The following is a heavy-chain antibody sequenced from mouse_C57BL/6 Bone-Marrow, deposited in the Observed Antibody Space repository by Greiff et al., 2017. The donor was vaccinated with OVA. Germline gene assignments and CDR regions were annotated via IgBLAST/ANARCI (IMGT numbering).Heavy chain of an antibody. J-gene: IGHJ2*01. CDR3: ARQLRLRGYFDY. CDR2: IYPRAGST. CDR1: GYTFPSYD. D-gene: IGHD3-2*02. Sequence: QVQLQQSGPELVKPGASVKLSCKASGYTFPSYDINWVKQRPGPGLEWIGWIYPRAGSTKYNEQFKGKATLTVDTSSSTAYMELHSLTSEDSAVDCGARQLRLRGYFDYWGQGTTLTVSS. V-gene: IGHV1-85*01.